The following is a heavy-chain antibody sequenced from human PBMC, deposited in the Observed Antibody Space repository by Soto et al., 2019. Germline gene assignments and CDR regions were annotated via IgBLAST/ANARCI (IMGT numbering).Heavy chain of an antibody. CDR2: ISGSGGGT. V-gene: IGHV3-23*01. Sequence: EVQLLESGGGLVQPGGSLRLSCEASGFTFSSYAMSWVRQAPGKGLEGLEWASAISGSGGGTYYADSVKGRFTISRDNSKNTLYLQMNSLRAEDTAVYYCAKGRGSWSSGGLDYWGQGTLVTVSS. CDR1: GFTFSSYA. J-gene: IGHJ4*02. D-gene: IGHD6-13*01. CDR3: AKGRGSWSSGGLDY.